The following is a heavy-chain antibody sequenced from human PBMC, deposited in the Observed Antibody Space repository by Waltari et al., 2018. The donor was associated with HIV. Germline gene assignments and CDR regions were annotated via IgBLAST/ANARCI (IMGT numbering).Heavy chain of an antibody. D-gene: IGHD1-1*01. CDR3: VRGGTHP. Sequence: QEQLVQSGAEVKKPGASVKVSCKASGYSFNDYYIHWIRQAPGQGLESVGWVNPKNGVAHYAQKLEGRVTISSDTSSRTVYMDFRRLTSDDTAVFYCVRGGTHPWGQGTLITVSS. J-gene: IGHJ5*02. CDR2: VNPKNGVA. CDR1: GYSFNDYY. V-gene: IGHV1-2*02.